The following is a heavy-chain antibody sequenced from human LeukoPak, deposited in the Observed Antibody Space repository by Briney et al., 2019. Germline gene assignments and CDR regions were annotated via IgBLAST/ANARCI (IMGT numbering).Heavy chain of an antibody. J-gene: IGHJ5*02. V-gene: IGHV1-46*01. CDR3: ARDNSVGDVAWWFDP. Sequence: ASVKVSCKASGYTFINNWMHWVRQAPGQGLEWVGLINPTGTTTVYAQKFQGRVTLTRGMSTSTDYMELRSLKSEDTAVYYCARDNSVGDVAWWFDPWGQGTLVTVSS. CDR1: GYTFINNW. D-gene: IGHD1-26*01. CDR2: INPTGTTT.